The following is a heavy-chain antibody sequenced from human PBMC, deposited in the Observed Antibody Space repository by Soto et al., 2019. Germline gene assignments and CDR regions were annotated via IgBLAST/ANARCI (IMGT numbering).Heavy chain of an antibody. J-gene: IGHJ5*02. D-gene: IGHD3-10*01. CDR1: GFIFSRYT. V-gene: IGHV1-3*01. Sequence: ASVKVSCKASGFIFSRYTIHWVRQAPGQRPEWMGWINADKGNTKYSGQFQDRLTITRDTSASTAYLSLSSLTSEDTAVYYCARDFSMGGPVFWFDPWGPGTLVNVSS. CDR3: ARDFSMGGPVFWFDP. CDR2: INADKGNT.